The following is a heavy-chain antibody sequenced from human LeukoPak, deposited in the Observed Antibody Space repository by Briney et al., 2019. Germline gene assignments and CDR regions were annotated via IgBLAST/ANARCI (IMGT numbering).Heavy chain of an antibody. CDR3: ARGLRDGYYYFDY. J-gene: IGHJ4*02. CDR1: GYTFTSYG. D-gene: IGHD5-24*01. CDR2: IIPIFGTA. Sequence: SVKVSCKASGYTFTSYGISWVRQAPGQGLEWMGGIIPIFGTANYAQKFQGRVTITADESTSTAYMELSSLRSEDTAVYYCARGLRDGYYYFDYWGQGTLVTVSS. V-gene: IGHV1-69*13.